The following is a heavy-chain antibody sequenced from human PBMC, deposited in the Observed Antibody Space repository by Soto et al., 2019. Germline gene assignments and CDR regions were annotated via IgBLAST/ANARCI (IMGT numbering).Heavy chain of an antibody. CDR2: IKRKTDGGTT. D-gene: IGHD3-22*01. CDR3: TTSIVVVIPSGMDV. J-gene: IGHJ6*02. CDR1: GFTFSNAW. V-gene: IGHV3-15*01. Sequence: EVQLVESGGGLVKPGGSLRLSCAASGFTFSNAWMSWVRQAPGKGLEWVGRIKRKTDGGTTDYAAPVKGRFTISRDDSKNTLYLQMNSLKTEDTAVYYCTTSIVVVIPSGMDVWGQGTTVTVSS.